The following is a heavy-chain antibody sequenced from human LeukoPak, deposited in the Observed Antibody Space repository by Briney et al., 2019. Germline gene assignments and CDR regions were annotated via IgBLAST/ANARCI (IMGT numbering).Heavy chain of an antibody. J-gene: IGHJ5*02. CDR1: GGSISSGGYY. Sequence: SQTLSLTCTVSGGSISSGGYYWSWIRQHPGKGLEWIGYIYYSGSTYYNPSLKSRVTISVDTSKSQFSLKLSSVTAADTAVYYCARSYGSGSYIWFDPWGQGTLVTVSS. CDR3: ARSYGSGSYIWFDP. D-gene: IGHD3-10*01. CDR2: IYYSGST. V-gene: IGHV4-31*03.